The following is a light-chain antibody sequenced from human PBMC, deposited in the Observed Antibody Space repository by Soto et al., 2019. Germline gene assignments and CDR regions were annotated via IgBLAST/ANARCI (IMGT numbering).Light chain of an antibody. CDR2: GAS. CDR1: QAISDN. J-gene: IGKJ1*01. Sequence: IVMTQSPATLSVSPGERATLSCRASQAISDNLAWYQHKPGQPPRLLIYGASSRATGIPDRFSGSGSGTDFTLTISRLEPEDFAVYYCQQYGSSSGTFGQGTKVDIK. CDR3: QQYGSSSGT. V-gene: IGKV3-20*01.